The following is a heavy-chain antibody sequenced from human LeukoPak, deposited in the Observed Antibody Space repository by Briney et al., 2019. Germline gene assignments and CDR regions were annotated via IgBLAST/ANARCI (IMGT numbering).Heavy chain of an antibody. Sequence: GGSLRLSCAASGFTFRNYWMSWVRQAPGKGLEWVAKVKQDGSEKYYVDSVKGRFAVSRDNAKNSLYLQMNSLGAEDTAVYYCARDYISSWANFDYWGQGTLVTVSS. D-gene: IGHD6-13*01. V-gene: IGHV3-7*01. J-gene: IGHJ4*02. CDR2: VKQDGSEK. CDR3: ARDYISSWANFDY. CDR1: GFTFRNYW.